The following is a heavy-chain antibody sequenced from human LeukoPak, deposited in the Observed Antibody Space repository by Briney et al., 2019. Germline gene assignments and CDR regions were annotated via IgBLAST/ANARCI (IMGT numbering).Heavy chain of an antibody. D-gene: IGHD6-13*01. CDR1: GFTFSSYA. J-gene: IGHJ4*02. CDR3: ARVQRGSSWYYFDY. CDR2: ISYDGSNK. V-gene: IGHV3-30-3*01. Sequence: GGSLRLSCAASGFTFSSYAMHWVRQAPGKGLEWVAVISYDGSNKYYADSVKGRFTISRGNSKNTLYMQMNSLRAEDTAVYYCARVQRGSSWYYFDYWGQGTLVTVSS.